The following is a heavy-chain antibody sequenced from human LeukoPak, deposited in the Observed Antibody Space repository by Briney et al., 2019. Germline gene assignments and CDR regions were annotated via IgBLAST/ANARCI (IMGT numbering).Heavy chain of an antibody. J-gene: IGHJ4*02. V-gene: IGHV4-31*03. D-gene: IGHD3-9*01. Sequence: SETLSLTCSVPGVALMSGDFFWSWMRQHPGKGLEWTGDIYYSRRTNCNPSLRIRVTMSLDTSANQLSLDLRSVTAADTAVYYCARADVNNDILTGFVSPTYFDDWGQGTLVTVSS. CDR1: GVALMSGDFF. CDR2: IYYSRRT. CDR3: ARADVNNDILTGFVSPTYFDD.